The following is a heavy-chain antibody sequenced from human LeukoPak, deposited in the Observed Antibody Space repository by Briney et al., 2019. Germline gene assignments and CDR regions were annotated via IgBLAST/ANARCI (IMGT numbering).Heavy chain of an antibody. CDR2: ISSSSSYT. CDR3: ARDRGWRQIDY. Sequence: GGSLRLSCVASGLTFNDYYISWIRQAPGKGLEWVSYISSSSSYTRYADSVKGRFTISRDNAKNSLYLQMNSLRADDTAVYYCARDRGWRQIDYWGQGTLVTVSS. CDR1: GLTFNDYY. D-gene: IGHD5-18*01. V-gene: IGHV3-11*06. J-gene: IGHJ4*02.